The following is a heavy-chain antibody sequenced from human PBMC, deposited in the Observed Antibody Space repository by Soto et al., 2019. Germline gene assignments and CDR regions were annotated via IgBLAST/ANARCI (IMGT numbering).Heavy chain of an antibody. Sequence: SETLSLTCTVSGGSISSYYWSWIRQPPGKGLEWIGYIYYSGSTNYNPSLKSRVTISVDTSKNQFSLKLSSVTAADTAVSYCARVKPEVPPAMRGNWLDPWGQETLVTVSS. V-gene: IGHV4-59*01. CDR3: ARVKPEVPPAMRGNWLDP. CDR2: IYYSGST. D-gene: IGHD2-2*01. CDR1: GGSISSYY. J-gene: IGHJ5*02.